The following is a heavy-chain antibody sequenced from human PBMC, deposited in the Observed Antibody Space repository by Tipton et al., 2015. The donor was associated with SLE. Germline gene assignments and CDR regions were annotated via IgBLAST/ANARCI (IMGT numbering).Heavy chain of an antibody. D-gene: IGHD6-19*01. V-gene: IGHV3-9*01. J-gene: IGHJ4*02. CDR2: ITWNADII. CDR3: AKSQITGWTFDY. CDR1: GFSFDEYT. Sequence: SLRLSCAASGFSFDEYTMHWVRQVPGKGLEWVSGITWNADIIDYADSVKGRFTISRDNAKNSLYLQMNGLRPEDTAFYYCAKSQITGWTFDYCGLGTLVSVSS.